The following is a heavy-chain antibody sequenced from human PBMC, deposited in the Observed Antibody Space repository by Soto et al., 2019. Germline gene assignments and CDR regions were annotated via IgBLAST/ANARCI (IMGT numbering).Heavy chain of an antibody. Sequence: QVQLQESGPGLVKPSGTLSLTCAVSDGSISSNNWWSWVRQPPGKGLEWIGEIYHSGSTNYNPSLQRRVPISVDKSKNQFSLKLSSVTAADTAVYYCARVFTMKRPPHFDYWGQGTLVTVSS. CDR1: DGSISSNNW. J-gene: IGHJ4*02. V-gene: IGHV4-4*02. CDR2: IYHSGST. D-gene: IGHD3-22*01. CDR3: ARVFTMKRPPHFDY.